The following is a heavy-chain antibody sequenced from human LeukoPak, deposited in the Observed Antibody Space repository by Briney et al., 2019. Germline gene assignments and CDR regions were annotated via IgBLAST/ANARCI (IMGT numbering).Heavy chain of an antibody. D-gene: IGHD3-9*01. CDR1: GYSISSGYY. CDR3: ARLSWNYDILTGPQNWFDP. CDR2: IFHTGST. Sequence: PLETLSLTCTVSGYSISSGYYWAWIRQPPGKGLEWIGSIFHTGSTYHNPSLKSRVTISVDTSKNQFSLKLSSVTAADTAVCYCARLSWNYDILTGPQNWFDPWGQGTLVTVSS. J-gene: IGHJ5*02. V-gene: IGHV4-38-2*02.